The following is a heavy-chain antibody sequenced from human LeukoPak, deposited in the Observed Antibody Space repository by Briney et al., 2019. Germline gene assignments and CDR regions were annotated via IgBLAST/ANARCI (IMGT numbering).Heavy chain of an antibody. CDR1: VESLNRHY. CDR2: GDNTGGT. CDR3: ARNGQSGFSFDP. V-gene: IGHV4-34*01. Sequence: RSETLSLTCAVYVESLNRHYWSWMRHPPGRGLEWIGEGDNTGGTKFNPSLKGRVTISADTSNNQFSLKLTSVTAADTAVYYCARNGQSGFSFDPWGQGTLVTVSS. D-gene: IGHD2-8*01. J-gene: IGHJ5*02.